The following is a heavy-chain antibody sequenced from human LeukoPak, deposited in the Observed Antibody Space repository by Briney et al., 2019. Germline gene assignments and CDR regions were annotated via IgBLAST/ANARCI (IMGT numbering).Heavy chain of an antibody. D-gene: IGHD1-26*01. CDR1: GFTFSTYA. V-gene: IGHV3-30-3*01. Sequence: GGSLRLSCADSGFTFSTYAMHWVRQAPGKGLEWVAVISYDGSDKYYADSVKGRFIISRDNSKNMLNLQINSLRDEDTAVYYCASPQLGQLLLYGMDVWGQGTTVTVSS. CDR3: ASPQLGQLLLYGMDV. J-gene: IGHJ6*02. CDR2: ISYDGSDK.